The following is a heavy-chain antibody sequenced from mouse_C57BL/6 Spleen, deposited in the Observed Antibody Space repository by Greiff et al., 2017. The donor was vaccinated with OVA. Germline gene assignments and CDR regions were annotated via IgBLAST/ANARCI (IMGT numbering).Heavy chain of an antibody. J-gene: IGHJ1*03. D-gene: IGHD1-1*01. Sequence: EVKLMESGGGLVQPGGSLSLSCAASGFTFTDYYMSWVRQPPGKALEWLGFIRNKANGYTTEYSASVKGRFTISRDNSQSILYLQMNALRAEDSATYYCARFSLGSSYVDWYFDVWGTGTTVTVSS. CDR1: GFTFTDYY. CDR2: IRNKANGYTT. CDR3: ARFSLGSSYVDWYFDV. V-gene: IGHV7-3*01.